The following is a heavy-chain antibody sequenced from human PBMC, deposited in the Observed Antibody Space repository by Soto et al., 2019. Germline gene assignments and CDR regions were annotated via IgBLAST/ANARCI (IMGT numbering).Heavy chain of an antibody. CDR2: IKPDGSEK. CDR3: ARGDYYDSSGPFSDAFDI. V-gene: IGHV3-7*04. J-gene: IGHJ3*02. Sequence: GGSLRLSCAASGFTFSSHWMSWIRQAPGKGLEWVANIKPDGSEKWYVDSVKGRFTISRDNAKNSLYLQMNSLRAEDTAVYYCARGDYYDSSGPFSDAFDIWGQGTMVTVSS. D-gene: IGHD3-22*01. CDR1: GFTFSSHW.